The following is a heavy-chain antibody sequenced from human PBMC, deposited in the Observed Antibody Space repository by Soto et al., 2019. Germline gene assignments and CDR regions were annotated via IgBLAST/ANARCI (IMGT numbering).Heavy chain of an antibody. J-gene: IGHJ4*02. CDR1: VKSLSGYY. Sequence: SETLSLTCSVSVKSLSGYYWSWIRHQPVKALEWIGEINHSGNTTYNPSLKSRVTISVDTSKNQLFLNLSSVTAADTAMYYCARHHVRGRTIAGAAEFWGQGTLVTVS. V-gene: IGHV4-34*01. CDR2: INHSGNT. D-gene: IGHD1-26*01. CDR3: ARHHVRGRTIAGAAEF.